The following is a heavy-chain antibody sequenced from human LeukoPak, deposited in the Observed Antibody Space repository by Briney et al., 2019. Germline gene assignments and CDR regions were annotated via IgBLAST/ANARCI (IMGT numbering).Heavy chain of an antibody. J-gene: IGHJ6*02. CDR2: ISSNSSTI. CDR3: ARRRVITLYGMDV. V-gene: IGHV3-48*01. D-gene: IGHD2/OR15-2a*01. Sequence: GGSLRLSCAASGFTFSSYSMNWVRQAPGKGLEWVSYISSNSSTIYYADSVKGRFTISRDNAKNSLYLQMNSLRAEDTAVYYCARRRVITLYGMDVWGQGTTVTVSS. CDR1: GFTFSSYS.